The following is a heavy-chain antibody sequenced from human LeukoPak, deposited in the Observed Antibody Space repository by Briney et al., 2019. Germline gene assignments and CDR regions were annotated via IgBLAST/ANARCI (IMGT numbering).Heavy chain of an antibody. CDR1: GFTFSSYW. V-gene: IGHV3-74*01. J-gene: IGHJ4*02. CDR2: INSDGSST. Sequence: GGSLRLSCAASGFTFSSYWMHWVRQAPGKGLVWVSRINSDGSSTSYADSVKGRFTLSRDNSKNTLYLQMNSLRAEDTAVYYCAKDQGMDSTFVFDYWGQGTLVTVSS. CDR3: AKDQGMDSTFVFDY. D-gene: IGHD2/OR15-2a*01.